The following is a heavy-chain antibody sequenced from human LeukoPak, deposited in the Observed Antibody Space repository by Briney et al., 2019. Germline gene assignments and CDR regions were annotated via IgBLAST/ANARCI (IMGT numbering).Heavy chain of an antibody. Sequence: PGGSLRLSCAASGFTFSSYAMSWVRQDPGKGLESVSSISGSGASTYYADSVKGRFTISRDNSKNTLYLQMNSLRAEDTAVYYCAKSQGYCSSTSCPQPYYYGMDVWGQGTTVTVSS. CDR3: AKSQGYCSSTSCPQPYYYGMDV. D-gene: IGHD2-2*01. J-gene: IGHJ6*02. CDR1: GFTFSSYA. CDR2: ISGSGAST. V-gene: IGHV3-23*01.